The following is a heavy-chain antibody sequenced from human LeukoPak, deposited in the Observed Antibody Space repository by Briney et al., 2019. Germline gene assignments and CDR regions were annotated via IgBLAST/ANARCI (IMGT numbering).Heavy chain of an antibody. J-gene: IGHJ6*02. CDR2: IYMSGST. Sequence: SGNPSPPLTVFWGSTSGGCYLLGWVRPPPGEGLGWIWRIYMSGSTNYKPSLKSRVTISVDMSKNQFSLRLTSVTAAVTAVYYCARVATYYGFSCGMDVWGQGTTVTVSS. V-gene: IGHV4-61*02. CDR3: ARVATYYGFSCGMDV. D-gene: IGHD3-3*01. CDR1: WGSTSGGCYL.